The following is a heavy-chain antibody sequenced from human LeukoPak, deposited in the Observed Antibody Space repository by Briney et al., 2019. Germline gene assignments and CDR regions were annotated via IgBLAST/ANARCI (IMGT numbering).Heavy chain of an antibody. J-gene: IGHJ4*02. D-gene: IGHD6-19*01. CDR2: ISSSGSTI. CDR1: GFTFSSYS. CDR3: ARDRIAVAGTIFDY. V-gene: IGHV3-48*04. Sequence: GGSLRLSCAASGFTFSSYSMNWVRQAPGKGLEWVSYISSSGSTIYYADSVKGRFTISRDNAKNSLYLQMNSLRAEDTAVYYCARDRIAVAGTIFDYWGQGTLVIVSS.